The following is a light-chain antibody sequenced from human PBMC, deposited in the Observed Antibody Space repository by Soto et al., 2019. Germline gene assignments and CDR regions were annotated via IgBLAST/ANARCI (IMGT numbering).Light chain of an antibody. J-gene: IGKJ1*01. CDR3: QQYGGWT. CDR1: QSVSSSY. V-gene: IGKV3-20*01. Sequence: IVLTQAPGTLSLSPGERATLSCRASQSVSSSYLAWYQQKPGQAPRLLIYGASSRATGIPDRFSGSGSGTDFTLTISRLEPEDFAVYYCQQYGGWTFGQGTKV. CDR2: GAS.